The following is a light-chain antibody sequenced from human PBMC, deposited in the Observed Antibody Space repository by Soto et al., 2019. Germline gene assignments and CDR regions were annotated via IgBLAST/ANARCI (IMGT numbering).Light chain of an antibody. CDR1: QSVLYSSNNKNY. CDR3: QQCYTTPQT. Sequence: DIVMTQSPDSLAVSLGERATINCKSSQSVLYSSNNKNYLAWYQQKPGQPPKLLIYWASTRESGVPDRFSGSGSGTDFTLTITSLQAEDVAVYYCQQCYTTPQTFGQVTKLE. CDR2: WAS. V-gene: IGKV4-1*01. J-gene: IGKJ2*01.